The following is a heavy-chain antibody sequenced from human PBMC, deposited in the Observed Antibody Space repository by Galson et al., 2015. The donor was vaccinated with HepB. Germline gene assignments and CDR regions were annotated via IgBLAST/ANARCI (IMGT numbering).Heavy chain of an antibody. Sequence: SLRLSCATSGFTFSNYGMHWVRQAPGKGLEWVAFIRYDGSIEYYADSVKGRFTISRDDSKNTLYLQMNSLRAEDTAVYYCTKSSGWLTDYWGQGTLVTVSS. J-gene: IGHJ4*02. CDR2: IRYDGSIE. D-gene: IGHD6-19*01. CDR1: GFTFSNYG. V-gene: IGHV3-30*02. CDR3: TKSSGWLTDY.